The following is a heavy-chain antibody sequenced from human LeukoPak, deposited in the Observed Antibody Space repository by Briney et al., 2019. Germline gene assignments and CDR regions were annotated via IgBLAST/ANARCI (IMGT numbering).Heavy chain of an antibody. CDR2: VYYSGKI. CDR3: ARARELAFMAYYFDY. J-gene: IGHJ4*02. D-gene: IGHD3-9*01. Sequence: PSETLSLTCTVSGDSIRGYYWSWLRQPPGKGLDLIGNVYYSGKINYNSSLESRVTLSVDTSKNQFSLKLTSVTAADTAVYFCARARELAFMAYYFDYWGQGTLATVSS. V-gene: IGHV4-59*01. CDR1: GDSIRGYY.